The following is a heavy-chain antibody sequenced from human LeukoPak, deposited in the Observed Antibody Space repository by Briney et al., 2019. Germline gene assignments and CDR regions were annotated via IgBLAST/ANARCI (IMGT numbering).Heavy chain of an antibody. CDR2: ISYDGSNK. J-gene: IGHJ4*02. Sequence: GKSLRLSCAASGFTFSGYPIHWVRQAPGKGLEWVAVISYDGSNKYYADSVKGRFTISRDNSKNTLYLQMNSLRAEDTAVYYCAKGYYFDYWGQGTLVTVSS. V-gene: IGHV3-30-3*02. CDR3: AKGYYFDY. CDR1: GFTFSGYP.